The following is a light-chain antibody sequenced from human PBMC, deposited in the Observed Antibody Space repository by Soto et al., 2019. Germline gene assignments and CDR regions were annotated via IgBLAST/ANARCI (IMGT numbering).Light chain of an antibody. CDR2: DAS. CDR1: QSFSSY. Sequence: EIVLTQSPATLSLSPGERATLSCRASQSFSSYLAWYRQKPGQAPRLLIYDASKRATGIPARFSGRGSGTDFTLTISSLEPKDFAVYYCQQRSDWPPVITFGQGTRLEIK. V-gene: IGKV3-11*01. J-gene: IGKJ5*01. CDR3: QQRSDWPPVIT.